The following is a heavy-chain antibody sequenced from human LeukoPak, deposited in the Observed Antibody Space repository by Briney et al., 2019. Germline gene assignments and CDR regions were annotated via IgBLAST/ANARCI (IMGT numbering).Heavy chain of an antibody. CDR3: AVCSSSWLFDY. J-gene: IGHJ4*02. CDR1: GGSISRSSYY. V-gene: IGHV4-39*01. CDR2: IYYSGST. D-gene: IGHD6-13*01. Sequence: EASETLSLTCTVSGGSISRSSYYWGWIRQPPGKGLEWIGSIYYSGSTYYNPSLKSRVTISVDTSKNQFSLKLSSVTAADTAVYYCAVCSSSWLFDYWGQGTLVTVSS.